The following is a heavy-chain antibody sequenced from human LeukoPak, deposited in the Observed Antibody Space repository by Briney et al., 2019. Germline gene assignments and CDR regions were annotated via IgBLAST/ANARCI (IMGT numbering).Heavy chain of an antibody. CDR1: GGSLSGYY. CDR3: ARAGRAVILRTGFDY. Sequence: SETLSLTCAVYGGSLSGYYWSWIRQPPGKGLEWIGEINHSGSTNYNPSLKSRVTISVDTSKNQFSLKLSSVTAADTAVYYCARAGRAVILRTGFDYWGQGTLVTVSS. J-gene: IGHJ4*02. V-gene: IGHV4-34*01. CDR2: INHSGST. D-gene: IGHD4-11*01.